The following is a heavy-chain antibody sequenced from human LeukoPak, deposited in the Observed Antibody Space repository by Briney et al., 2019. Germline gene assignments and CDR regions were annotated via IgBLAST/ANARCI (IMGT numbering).Heavy chain of an antibody. CDR2: IYNGEST. CDR1: GGSITSSSYY. J-gene: IGHJ4*02. CDR3: ARSARIAARPQNFDY. Sequence: SETLSLTCTVSGGSITSSSYYWGWIRQPPGRGLECIGNIYNGESTYYNPSLKSRLTISVDTSKNQFSLKLRSVTAADTAVYFCARSARIAARPQNFDYWGQGTLVPVSS. V-gene: IGHV4-39*01. D-gene: IGHD6-6*01.